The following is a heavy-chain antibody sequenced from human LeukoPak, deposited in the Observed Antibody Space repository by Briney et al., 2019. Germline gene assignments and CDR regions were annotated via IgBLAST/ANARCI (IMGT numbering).Heavy chain of an antibody. CDR1: GFTFSIYN. J-gene: IGHJ4*02. CDR2: ISSSSYTI. Sequence: LAGGSLRLSCAASGFTFSIYNMNWVRQAPGKGLEWVSYISSSSYTIYYADSVKGRFTISRDNAKNSLYLQMNSLRAEDTAVYYCARGLVRTSSGWYFDYWGQGTLVTVSS. D-gene: IGHD6-19*01. CDR3: ARGLVRTSSGWYFDY. V-gene: IGHV3-48*01.